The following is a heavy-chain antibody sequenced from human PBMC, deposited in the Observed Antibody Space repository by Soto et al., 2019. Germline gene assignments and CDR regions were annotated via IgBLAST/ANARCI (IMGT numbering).Heavy chain of an antibody. CDR1: GFTFSSYD. V-gene: IGHV3-13*04. Sequence: EVQLVESGGGLVQPGGSLRLSCAASGFTFSSYDMHWVRQATGKGLEWVSAIGTAGDTYYPGSVKGRFTISRENAKNSLYLQMNSLRAGDTAVYYCARAQPVSYYYGMDVWGQGTTVTVSS. CDR3: ARAQPVSYYYGMDV. J-gene: IGHJ6*02. CDR2: IGTAGDT.